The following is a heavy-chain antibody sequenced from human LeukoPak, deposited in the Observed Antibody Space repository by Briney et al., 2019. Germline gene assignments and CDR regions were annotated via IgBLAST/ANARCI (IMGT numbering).Heavy chain of an antibody. Sequence: GGSLRLSCAASGFTLSDAWMHWVRQAPGEGLEWVSSISSSSSYIYYADSVKGRFTISRDNAKNSLYLQMNSLRAEDTAVYYCARVFSDGSGTYNWDYWGQGTLVTVSS. V-gene: IGHV3-21*01. J-gene: IGHJ4*02. D-gene: IGHD3-10*01. CDR1: GFTLSDAW. CDR2: ISSSSSYI. CDR3: ARVFSDGSGTYNWDY.